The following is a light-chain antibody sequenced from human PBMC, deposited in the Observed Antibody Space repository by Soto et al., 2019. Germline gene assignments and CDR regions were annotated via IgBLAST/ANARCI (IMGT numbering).Light chain of an antibody. V-gene: IGKV3-20*01. CDR2: GAS. CDR3: QQYDTSLYT. CDR1: QSVSNIY. Sequence: EIVLTQSPGTLSLSPGERATLSCRASQSVSNIYLAWYQQKPGQAPRLLIYGASSRATGIPDRFSGSGSGTDFTLTICRLEPEDFAVYYCQQYDTSLYTIGQGTKLEIK. J-gene: IGKJ2*01.